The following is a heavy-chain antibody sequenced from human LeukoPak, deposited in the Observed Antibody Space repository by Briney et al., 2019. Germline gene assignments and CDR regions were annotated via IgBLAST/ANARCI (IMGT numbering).Heavy chain of an antibody. CDR3: GSGKYLYYFDY. CDR1: GFTFSRYG. D-gene: IGHD2-2*01. Sequence: HPGRSLRLSCAASGFTFSRYGMHWVRQAPGKGLEWVAVVSYDGSDKYYADSVKGRFTISRDDSKNTLYLQMDSLRAEDTAMYYCGSGKYLYYFDYWGQGTLVTVSS. CDR2: VSYDGSDK. V-gene: IGHV3-30*03. J-gene: IGHJ4*02.